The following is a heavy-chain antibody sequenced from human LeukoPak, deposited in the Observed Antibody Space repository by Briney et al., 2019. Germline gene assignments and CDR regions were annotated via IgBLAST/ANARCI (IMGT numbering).Heavy chain of an antibody. V-gene: IGHV1-2*02. CDR1: GYTFTGYY. J-gene: IGHJ3*01. CDR2: INPNSGGT. Sequence: ASVKVSCKASGYTFTGYYMHWVRQAPGQGLEWMGWINPNSGGTNYAQKFQGRVTMTRDTSINTAYMELSRLRSDDTAVYYCARDQYSSGSYLFWGQGTMVTVSS. CDR3: ARDQYSSGSYLF. D-gene: IGHD6-19*01.